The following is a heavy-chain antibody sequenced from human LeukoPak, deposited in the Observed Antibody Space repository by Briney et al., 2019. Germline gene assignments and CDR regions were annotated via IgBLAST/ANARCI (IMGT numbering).Heavy chain of an antibody. Sequence: ASVKVSCKASGYTFTSYGISWVRQAPGQGLEWMGWISAYNGNTNYAQKLQGRVTMTTDTSTSTAYMELRSLRSDDTAVYYCARVVTIFGVVITSSDYWGRGTLVTVSS. CDR1: GYTFTSYG. CDR2: ISAYNGNT. V-gene: IGHV1-18*01. CDR3: ARVVTIFGVVITSSDY. J-gene: IGHJ4*02. D-gene: IGHD3-3*01.